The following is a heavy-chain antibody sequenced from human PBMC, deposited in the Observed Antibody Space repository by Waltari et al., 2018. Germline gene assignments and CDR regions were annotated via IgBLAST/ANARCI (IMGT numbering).Heavy chain of an antibody. CDR3: ANVGYCSSTSCYGGDAFDI. CDR2: ISGSGGST. J-gene: IGHJ3*02. D-gene: IGHD2-2*01. CDR1: GFTFSSYA. Sequence: EVQLLESGGGLVQPGGSLRLSCAASGFTFSSYAMSWVRQAPGKGLEWVSAISGSGGSTYYADSVKGRFTISRDNSKNTLYLQMNSLRAEDTAVYYCANVGYCSSTSCYGGDAFDIWGQGTMVTVCS. V-gene: IGHV3-23*01.